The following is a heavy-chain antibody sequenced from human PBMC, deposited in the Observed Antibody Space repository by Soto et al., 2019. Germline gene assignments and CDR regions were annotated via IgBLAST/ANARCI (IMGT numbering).Heavy chain of an antibody. V-gene: IGHV1-69*13. CDR2: IIPIFGTA. CDR1: GGTLSSYA. CDR3: ARRSGSLYYFDY. Sequence: SVKVSCKASGGTLSSYAISWVRQAPGQGLEWMGGIIPIFGTANYAQKFQGRVTITADESTSTAYMELSSLRSEDTAVYYCARRSGSLYYFDYWGQGTLVTVSS. J-gene: IGHJ4*02. D-gene: IGHD3-3*01.